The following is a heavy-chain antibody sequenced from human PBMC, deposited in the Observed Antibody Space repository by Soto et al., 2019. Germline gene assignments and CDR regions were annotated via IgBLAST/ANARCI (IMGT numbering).Heavy chain of an antibody. CDR3: ARDQGIAASGGFDY. CDR2: IYASGNT. V-gene: IGHV4-59*01. CDR1: DDSISSYY. Sequence: LSLTCIVSDDSISSYYWSWIRQPPGKGLEWIGFIYASGNTNYNPSLKSRVTMSIDTSKNQFSLKLISVTAADTAVYFCARDQGIAASGGFDYWGQGTPVTVSS. D-gene: IGHD6-13*01. J-gene: IGHJ4*02.